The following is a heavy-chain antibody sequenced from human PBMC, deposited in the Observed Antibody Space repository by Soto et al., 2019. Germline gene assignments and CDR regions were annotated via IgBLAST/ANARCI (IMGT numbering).Heavy chain of an antibody. J-gene: IGHJ6*02. Sequence: QVQLQESGPGLVKPSQTLSLTCTVSGGSISSGGYYWSWIRQHPGKGLEWIGYIYYSGSTYYNPSHKSRVTISVDTSKNQFSLKLSSVTAADTAVYYCARDAHRSLMVRGIFSVGMDVWGQGTTVTVSS. V-gene: IGHV4-31*03. CDR3: ARDAHRSLMVRGIFSVGMDV. CDR2: IYYSGST. CDR1: GGSISSGGYY. D-gene: IGHD3-10*01.